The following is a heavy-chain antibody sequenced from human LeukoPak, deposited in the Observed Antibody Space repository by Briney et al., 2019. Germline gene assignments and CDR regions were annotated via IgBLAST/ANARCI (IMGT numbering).Heavy chain of an antibody. J-gene: IGHJ4*02. D-gene: IGHD2-2*01. CDR1: GGSISSSSYY. CDR3: ARRDCSSTTCYAGSYYFDY. Sequence: PETLSLTCSVSGGSISSSSYYWGWIRQPPGKGLEWIGSIYYSGSAYYNPSLKSRVTVSVDTSKNQFSLKLTSVTAADTAVYYCARRDCSSTTCYAGSYYFDYWGQGTLVTVSS. V-gene: IGHV4-39*01. CDR2: IYYSGSA.